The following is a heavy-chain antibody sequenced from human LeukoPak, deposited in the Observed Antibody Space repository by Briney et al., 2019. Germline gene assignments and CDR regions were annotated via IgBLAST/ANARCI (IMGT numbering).Heavy chain of an antibody. Sequence: SETLSPTCAVYGGSFSGYYWSWIRQPPGKGLEWIGSIYYSGSTYYNPSLKSRVTISVDTSKNQFSLKLSSVTAADTAVYYCIGGYDFFADYWGQGTLVTVSS. CDR2: IYYSGST. CDR3: IGGYDFFADY. CDR1: GGSFSGYY. J-gene: IGHJ4*02. V-gene: IGHV4-34*03. D-gene: IGHD5-12*01.